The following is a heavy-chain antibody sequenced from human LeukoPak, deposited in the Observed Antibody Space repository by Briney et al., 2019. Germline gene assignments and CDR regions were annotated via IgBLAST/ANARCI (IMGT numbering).Heavy chain of an antibody. CDR2: VNPKNGGT. CDR3: ARLFLEWSQNHDP. Sequence: ASVKVSCKASGYTFTSYGISWVRQAPGQGLEWMGWVNPKNGGTSYAQKFQGRVTMTRDTSLSTAYMELSRLRSDDTAVYYCARLFLEWSQNHDPWGQGTLVTVSS. D-gene: IGHD3-3*01. CDR1: GYTFTSYG. J-gene: IGHJ5*02. V-gene: IGHV1-2*02.